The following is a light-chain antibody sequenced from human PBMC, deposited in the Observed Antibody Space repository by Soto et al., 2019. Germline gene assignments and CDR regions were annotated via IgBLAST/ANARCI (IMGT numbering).Light chain of an antibody. CDR2: GAS. J-gene: IGKJ4*01. Sequence: DIQMTQSPSSVSASIGDTVTLTCRASQDINTLLAWYQQKPGKAPKLLIYGASTLESGVPSRFSGRGSGTDFTLTISSLQPEDFETYFCQQADSFPLTFGGGTKVDSK. V-gene: IGKV1D-12*01. CDR3: QQADSFPLT. CDR1: QDINTL.